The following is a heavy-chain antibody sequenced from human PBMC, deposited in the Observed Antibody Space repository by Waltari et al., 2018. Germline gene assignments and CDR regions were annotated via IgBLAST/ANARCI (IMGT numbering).Heavy chain of an antibody. CDR3: ARKGGRGYPYGPFYYDY. V-gene: IGHV3-74*01. D-gene: IGHD5-18*01. CDR2: INIDGGYF. Sequence: EVQLVESGGGVVQPGGSLRLSCAASGFSFGDYWMHWFRQAPGKGLEWVARINIDGGYFSYTDSVKGRFTISRDNAKNTVFLQLNSVRAEDTAVYYCARKGGRGYPYGPFYYDYWGQGTLVTVSS. J-gene: IGHJ4*02. CDR1: GFSFGDYW.